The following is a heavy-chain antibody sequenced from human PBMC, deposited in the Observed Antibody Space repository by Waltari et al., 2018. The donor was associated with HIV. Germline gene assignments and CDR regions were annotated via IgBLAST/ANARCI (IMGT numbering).Heavy chain of an antibody. D-gene: IGHD4-17*01. Sequence: EVKLVESGGDLVQPGGSLKLSCVASGFNVRTNYLGWVRQAPGKGLGWVSLITDGGVTYYSDSVKDRFSISRDTSKNTIYLQMSSLRADDSALYYCVRERNTVTTTSYYFDFWGQGTLVTVSS. J-gene: IGHJ4*02. CDR3: VRERNTVTTTSYYFDF. V-gene: IGHV3-66*01. CDR2: ITDGGVT. CDR1: GFNVRTNY.